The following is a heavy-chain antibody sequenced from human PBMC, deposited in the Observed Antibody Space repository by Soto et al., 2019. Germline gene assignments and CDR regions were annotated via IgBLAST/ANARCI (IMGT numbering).Heavy chain of an antibody. J-gene: IGHJ5*02. Sequence: SETLSLTCTVSGGSISSYYWSWIRQPAGKGLEWIGRIYTSGSTNYNPSLKSRVTMSVDTSKNQFSLKLSSVTAADTAVYYCASQGDYSSSWYSSDWFDPWGQGTLVTVSS. CDR2: IYTSGST. CDR3: ASQGDYSSSWYSSDWFDP. V-gene: IGHV4-4*07. D-gene: IGHD6-13*01. CDR1: GGSISSYY.